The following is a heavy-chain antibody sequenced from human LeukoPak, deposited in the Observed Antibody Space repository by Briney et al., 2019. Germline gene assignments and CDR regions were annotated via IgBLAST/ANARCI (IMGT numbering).Heavy chain of an antibody. V-gene: IGHV1-18*01. CDR3: ARVVTKPYYYYYYMDV. J-gene: IGHJ6*03. CDR2: ISAYNGNT. CDR1: GYTFTSYG. Sequence: ASVKVSCKASGYTFTSYGISWVRQAPGQGLEWVGWISAYNGNTNYAQKLQGRVTMTTDTSTSTAYMELRSLRSDDTAVYYCARVVTKPYYYYYYMDVWGKGTTVTVSS. D-gene: IGHD2-21*01.